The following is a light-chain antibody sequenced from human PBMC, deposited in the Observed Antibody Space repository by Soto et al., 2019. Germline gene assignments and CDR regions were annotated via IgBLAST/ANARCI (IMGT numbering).Light chain of an antibody. CDR2: AAS. V-gene: IGKV1-39*01. Sequence: DIQMTQSPSSLSASVGDRVTITCRASQSISSYLNWYQQKPGKAPKLLIYAASSLQSGVPSRFSGSGSGTDFTLTISSLQPEDFATYYCQQYHTFSIAFGQGTRLEIK. CDR3: QQYHTFSIA. CDR1: QSISSY. J-gene: IGKJ5*01.